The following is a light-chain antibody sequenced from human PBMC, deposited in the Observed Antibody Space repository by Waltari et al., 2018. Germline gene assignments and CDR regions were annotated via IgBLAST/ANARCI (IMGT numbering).Light chain of an antibody. CDR2: GAS. J-gene: IGLJ3*02. Sequence: QSALTQPASVPGSPGQAITISCPGTGSDIVGYNYFSWYQQHPGKAPKLLIYGASIRSSVVSNRFSGSKSGYAASLTISGLQAEDEAHYYCSSFTSTNTWVFGGGTKLTVL. CDR1: GSDIVGYNY. CDR3: SSFTSTNTWV. V-gene: IGLV2-14*03.